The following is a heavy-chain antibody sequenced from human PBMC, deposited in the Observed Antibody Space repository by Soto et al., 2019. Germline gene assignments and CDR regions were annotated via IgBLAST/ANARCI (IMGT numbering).Heavy chain of an antibody. J-gene: IGHJ3*02. D-gene: IGHD2-21*01. CDR2: ITSSGSIM. Sequence: GGSLRLSCAASGFTFSSYEMNWVRQAPGKGLEWVSYITSSGSIMYSADSVKGRFTISRDNAKNSLYLQMNSLRAEDTAVYYCAREAVLVNGIDAYDIWGQGTMVTVS. CDR1: GFTFSSYE. V-gene: IGHV3-48*03. CDR3: AREAVLVNGIDAYDI.